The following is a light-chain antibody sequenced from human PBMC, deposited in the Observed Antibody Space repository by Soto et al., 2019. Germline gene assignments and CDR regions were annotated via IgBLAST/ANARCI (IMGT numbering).Light chain of an antibody. CDR2: GSS. CDR1: QSVGSNY. Sequence: EIVLTQSPGTLSLSPGERATLYCRASQSVGSNYLAWYQQKPGQAPRVLIYGSSSRATVIPDRFSGSGSGAVFTITISRLEPEDFAVYCCQQYTTSPFTFGPGTKVDIK. V-gene: IGKV3-20*01. J-gene: IGKJ3*01. CDR3: QQYTTSPFT.